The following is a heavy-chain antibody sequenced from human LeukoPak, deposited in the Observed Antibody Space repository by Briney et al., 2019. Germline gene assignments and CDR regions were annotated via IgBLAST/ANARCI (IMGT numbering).Heavy chain of an antibody. J-gene: IGHJ6*02. CDR1: GFTLSSYA. CDR3: AKDYGYYSSYYYGMDV. D-gene: IGHD4-11*01. CDR2: VDGGGGGT. V-gene: IGHV3-23*01. Sequence: GGSLRLSCAASGFTLSSYAMTWVRQAPGRGLEWVSSVDGGGGGTYYADSVKGRFTISRDNSKDTLYLQMNSLRAEDTAVYYCAKDYGYYSSYYYGMDVWGQGTTVTVSS.